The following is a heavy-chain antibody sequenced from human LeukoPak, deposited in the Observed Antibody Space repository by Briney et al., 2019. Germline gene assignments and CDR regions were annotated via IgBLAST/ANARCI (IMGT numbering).Heavy chain of an antibody. CDR1: GFTVSSNY. CDR3: AREAVAGTPDY. J-gene: IGHJ4*02. CDR2: IYSGGST. Sequence: GGSLRLSCAASGFTVSSNYMSWVRQAPGKGLEWVSAIYSGGSTYYADSVKGRFTISRDNSKNTLYLQMNSLRAEDTAVYYCAREAVAGTPDYWGQGTLVTVSS. D-gene: IGHD6-19*01. V-gene: IGHV3-53*01.